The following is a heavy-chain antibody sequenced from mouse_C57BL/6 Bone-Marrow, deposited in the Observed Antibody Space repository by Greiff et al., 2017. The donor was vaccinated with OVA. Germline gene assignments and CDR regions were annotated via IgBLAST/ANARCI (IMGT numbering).Heavy chain of an antibody. CDR2: IHPNSGST. CDR1: GYTFTSYW. J-gene: IGHJ4*01. D-gene: IGHD3-1*01. Sequence: QVQLQQPGAELVKPGASVKLSCKASGYTFTSYWMHWVKQRPGQGLEWIGMIHPNSGSTNYNEKFKSKATLTVDKSSSTAYMQLSSLTSEDSAVYYCARFFSARATRGVYYAMYYWGQGTSVTVSS. V-gene: IGHV1-64*01. CDR3: ARFFSARATRGVYYAMYY.